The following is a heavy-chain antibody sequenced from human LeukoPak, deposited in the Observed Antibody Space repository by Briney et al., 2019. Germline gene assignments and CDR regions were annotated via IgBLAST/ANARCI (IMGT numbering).Heavy chain of an antibody. D-gene: IGHD3-10*01. CDR3: AKELYGSGSYYRDYFDY. CDR1: GFSFSDDY. V-gene: IGHV3-23*01. J-gene: IGHJ4*02. CDR2: ISGSGGST. Sequence: GSPRLSCAASGFSFSDDYMDWVRQAPGKGLEWVSAISGSGGSTYYADSVKGRFTISRDNSKNTLYLQMNSLRAEDTAVYYCAKELYGSGSYYRDYFDYWGQGTLVTVSS.